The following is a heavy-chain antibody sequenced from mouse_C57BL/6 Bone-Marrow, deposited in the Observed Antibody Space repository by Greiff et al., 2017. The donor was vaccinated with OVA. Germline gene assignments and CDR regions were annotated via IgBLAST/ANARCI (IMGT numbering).Heavy chain of an antibody. CDR3: ARPRYFDV. Sequence: EVQLKESGGGLVKPGGSLKLSCAASGFTFSSYAMSWVRQTPEKRLEWVATISDGGSYTYYPDNVKGRFTISRDNAKNNLYLQMSHLKSEDTAMYYCARPRYFDVWGTGTTVTVSS. V-gene: IGHV5-4*01. CDR1: GFTFSSYA. CDR2: ISDGGSYT. J-gene: IGHJ1*03.